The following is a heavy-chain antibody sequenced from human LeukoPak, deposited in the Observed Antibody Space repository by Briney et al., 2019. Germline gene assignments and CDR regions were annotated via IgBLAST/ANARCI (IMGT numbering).Heavy chain of an antibody. D-gene: IGHD3-16*02. V-gene: IGHV3-21*01. Sequence: KPGGSLRLSCAASGFTFSSYSMNWVRQAPGKGLEWVSSISSSSSYIYYADSVKGRFTISRDNAKNSLYLQMNSLRAEDTAVYYCARVDYDYVWGSYRFDYWGQGTLVTVSS. CDR2: ISSSSSYI. J-gene: IGHJ4*02. CDR1: GFTFSSYS. CDR3: ARVDYDYVWGSYRFDY.